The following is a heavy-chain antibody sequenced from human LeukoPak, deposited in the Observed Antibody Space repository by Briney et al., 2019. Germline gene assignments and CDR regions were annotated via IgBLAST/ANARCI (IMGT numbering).Heavy chain of an antibody. J-gene: IGHJ4*02. CDR3: AKDQWPREQLVAY. CDR1: GFTLSDNW. D-gene: IGHD6-13*01. Sequence: PGGSLRLSCAASGFTLSDNWMHWVRQAPGKGLEWVSRINFDGSLTDYADSVKGRFTISRDNSKSTQYLQMNSLRVEDTAVYYCAKDQWPREQLVAYWGQGTLVTVSS. V-gene: IGHV3-74*01. CDR2: INFDGSLT.